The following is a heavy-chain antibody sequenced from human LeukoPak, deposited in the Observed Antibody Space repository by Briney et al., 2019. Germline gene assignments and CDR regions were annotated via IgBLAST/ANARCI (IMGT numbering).Heavy chain of an antibody. Sequence: ESLTISCRGSGYSFTAYWVAWVRQMPGKGLEWMATIYPGDSATTYSPSFQGQVTISADKSITTAYLQWSSLKASDTAMYYCARPAAGLGGFDYWGQGTLVTVSS. J-gene: IGHJ4*02. D-gene: IGHD3-16*01. V-gene: IGHV5-51*01. CDR2: IYPGDSAT. CDR1: GYSFTAYW. CDR3: ARPAAGLGGFDY.